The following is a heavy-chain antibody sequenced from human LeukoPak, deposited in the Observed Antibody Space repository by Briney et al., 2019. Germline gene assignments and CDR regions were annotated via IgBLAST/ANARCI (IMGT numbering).Heavy chain of an antibody. D-gene: IGHD3-22*01. J-gene: IGHJ5*02. V-gene: IGHV1-24*01. CDR1: GYTLTELS. CDR2: FDPEDGET. CDR3: ATGYYDSSGYSGWFDP. Sequence: ASVKVSCKVSGYTLTELSMHWVRQAPGKGLEWMGGFDPEDGETIYAQKFQGRVTMTEDTSTDTAYMELSSLRSEDTAVYYCATGYYDSSGYSGWFDPWGQGTLVTVSS.